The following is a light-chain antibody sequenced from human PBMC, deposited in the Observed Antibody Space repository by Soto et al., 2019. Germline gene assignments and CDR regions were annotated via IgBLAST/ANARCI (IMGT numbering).Light chain of an antibody. V-gene: IGKV3-11*01. CDR1: QNINIY. CDR2: DSS. Sequence: EIVLRQSPATLSLSPGGRATLSCRVSQNINIYLAWYQQKLGQAPRLLIYDSSIRATGIPARFSDSGSGTDFTLTISSLEPEDFGVYYCQQRYSWPLTFGGGTKVDIK. J-gene: IGKJ4*01. CDR3: QQRYSWPLT.